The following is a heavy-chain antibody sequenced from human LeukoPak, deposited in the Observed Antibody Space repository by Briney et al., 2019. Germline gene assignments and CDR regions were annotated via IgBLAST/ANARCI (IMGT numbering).Heavy chain of an antibody. CDR1: GFTFSTSS. CDR2: ISYDGSNK. Sequence: GGSLRLSCAASGFTFSTSSLNWVRQAPGKGLEWVAVISYDGSNKYYADSVKGRFTISRDNSKNTLYLQMNSLRAEDTAVYYCARTYYYDSSFDYWGQGTLVTVSS. V-gene: IGHV3-30*04. CDR3: ARTYYYDSSFDY. J-gene: IGHJ4*02. D-gene: IGHD3-22*01.